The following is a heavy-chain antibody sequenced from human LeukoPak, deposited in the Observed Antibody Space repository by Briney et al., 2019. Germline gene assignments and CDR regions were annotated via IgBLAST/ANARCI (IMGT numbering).Heavy chain of an antibody. J-gene: IGHJ4*02. CDR2: IYYSGST. Sequence: SETLSLTCTVSGDSISSYYWSWIRQPPGKGLEWIGYIYYSGSTKYNPSLKSRVTMSLDTSMNQFSLKLSSVTAADTAVYYCARTSALSSSWYGHYFDYWGQGTLVTVSS. CDR1: GDSISSYY. D-gene: IGHD6-13*01. CDR3: ARTSALSSSWYGHYFDY. V-gene: IGHV4-59*01.